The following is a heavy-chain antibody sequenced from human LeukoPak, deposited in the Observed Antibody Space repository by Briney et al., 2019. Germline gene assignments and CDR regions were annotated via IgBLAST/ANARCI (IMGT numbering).Heavy chain of an antibody. CDR1: GYTFTGYY. CDR2: INPNSGGT. D-gene: IGHD6-13*01. CDR3: ARFGGLPEQLVYYYCYMDV. J-gene: IGHJ6*03. Sequence: GASVKVSCKASGYTFTGYYLHWVRQAPGQGLEWMGWINPNSGGTNYAQKFHGRVTMTRDTSISTAYMELSRLRSDDTAVYYCARFGGLPEQLVYYYCYMDVWGKGTTVTVSS. V-gene: IGHV1-2*02.